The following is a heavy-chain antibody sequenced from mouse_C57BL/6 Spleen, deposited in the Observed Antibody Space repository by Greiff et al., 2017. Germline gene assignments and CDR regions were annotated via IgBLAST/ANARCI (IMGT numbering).Heavy chain of an antibody. CDR3: VRRGSGYDYDVGDYYAMDY. Sequence: EVQLVESGGGLVQPKGSLKLSCAASGFSFNTYAMNWVRQAPGKGLEWVARIRSKSNNYATYYADSVKDRFTISRDDSESMLYLQMNNLKTEDTAMYYCVRRGSGYDYDVGDYYAMDYWGQGTSVTVSS. J-gene: IGHJ4*01. V-gene: IGHV10-1*01. CDR1: GFSFNTYA. CDR2: IRSKSNNYAT. D-gene: IGHD2-4*01.